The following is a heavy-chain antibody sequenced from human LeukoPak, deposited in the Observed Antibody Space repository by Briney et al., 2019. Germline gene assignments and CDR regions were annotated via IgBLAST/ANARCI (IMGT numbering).Heavy chain of an antibody. J-gene: IGHJ4*02. CDR1: GGSISGYY. D-gene: IGHD1-1*01. CDR2: VDYSGST. V-gene: IGHV4-59*12. Sequence: PSETLSLTCTVSGGSISGYYWSWIRQPPGKGLEWIGYVDYSGSTSYNPSLRRRITISLDTSKNQFSLKVMYLTAADTAVYFCARGIRTGYGYWGQGTLVTVSS. CDR3: ARGIRTGYGY.